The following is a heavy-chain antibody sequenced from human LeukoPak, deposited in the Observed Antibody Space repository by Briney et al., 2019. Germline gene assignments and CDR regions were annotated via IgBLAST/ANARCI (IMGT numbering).Heavy chain of an antibody. CDR3: ARTGSYSGYDYGDDAFDI. J-gene: IGHJ3*02. Sequence: GESLKISCKGSGYSLTSYWIGWVRQMPGKGLEWMGIIYPGDSDTRYSPSFQGQVTVSADKSISTAYLQWSSLKASDTAMYYCARTGSYSGYDYGDDAFDIWGQGTMVTVSS. CDR2: IYPGDSDT. CDR1: GYSLTSYW. V-gene: IGHV5-51*01. D-gene: IGHD5-12*01.